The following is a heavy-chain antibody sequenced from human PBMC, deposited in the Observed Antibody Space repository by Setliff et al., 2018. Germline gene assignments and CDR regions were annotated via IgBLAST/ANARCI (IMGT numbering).Heavy chain of an antibody. D-gene: IGHD6-19*01. CDR2: INPSGGGT. J-gene: IGHJ3*02. CDR3: ARVYLAGSGWDKANALDI. CDR1: GCTFIYYY. Sequence: ASVKVSCKASGCTFIYYYIHWVRQAPGQGLEWMGLINPSGGGTIYARKFQGRVTMARETSTSTVYMELSGLRSEDTAVYYCARVYLAGSGWDKANALDIWGQGTMVTVSS. V-gene: IGHV1-46*03.